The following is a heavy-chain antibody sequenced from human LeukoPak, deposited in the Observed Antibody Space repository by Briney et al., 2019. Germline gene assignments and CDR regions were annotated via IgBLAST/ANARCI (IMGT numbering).Heavy chain of an antibody. D-gene: IGHD1-26*01. V-gene: IGHV3-30-3*02. CDR2: ISYDGSNK. CDR1: GFTFSSYA. J-gene: IGHJ6*03. CDR3: AKNRGAGSHYYYHMNV. Sequence: GGSLRLSCAASGFTFSSYAMHWVRQAPGRGLEWVAVISYDGSNKYYADSVKGRFTISRDNSKNTLYLQLNSLRVEDTAVYYCAKNRGAGSHYYYHMNVWGKGTTVTVSS.